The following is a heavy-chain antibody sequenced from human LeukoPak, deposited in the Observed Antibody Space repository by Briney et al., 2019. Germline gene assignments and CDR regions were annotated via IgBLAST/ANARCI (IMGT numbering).Heavy chain of an antibody. V-gene: IGHV3-21*01. CDR2: ISSSSSYI. D-gene: IGHD6-19*01. J-gene: IGHJ4*02. CDR1: GFTFSSYS. CDR3: ASLSSGWYKDDY. Sequence: GGSLRLSCAASGFTFSSYSMNWVRQAPGKGLEWVSSISSSSSYIHYADSVKGRFTISRDNAKNSLYLQMNSLRAEDTAVYYCASLSSGWYKDDYWGQGTLVTVSS.